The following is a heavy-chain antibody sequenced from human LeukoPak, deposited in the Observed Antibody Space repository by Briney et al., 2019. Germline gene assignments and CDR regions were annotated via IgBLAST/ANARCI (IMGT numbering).Heavy chain of an antibody. CDR2: IRRRAYGGAA. Sequence: GGALRLSCTTSGFAFDDFAMSWVRQPAGKGLEWVGFIRRRAYGGAAEYAASVKGRFIISRDDSKGIAYLQMNSLKTEDTAVYYCSRNGLVDFDYWGQGSRVIVSA. J-gene: IGHJ4*02. V-gene: IGHV3-49*04. CDR1: GFAFDDFA. CDR3: SRNGLVDFDY.